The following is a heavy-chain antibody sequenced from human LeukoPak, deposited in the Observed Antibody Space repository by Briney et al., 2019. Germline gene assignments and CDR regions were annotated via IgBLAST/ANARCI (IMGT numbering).Heavy chain of an antibody. V-gene: IGHV5-51*01. CDR3: ATGRGSIGSYDVAY. CDR2: IFPGDSDT. Sequence: GESLKISCEGSGYRFTSYWIGWVRQMPGKGLEWISLIFPGDSDTKYSPSFQGQVTISADTSISTAYLQWSSLKASDTAMYYCATGRGSIGSYDVAYWGQGTLVTVSS. CDR1: GYRFTSYW. J-gene: IGHJ4*02. D-gene: IGHD1-26*01.